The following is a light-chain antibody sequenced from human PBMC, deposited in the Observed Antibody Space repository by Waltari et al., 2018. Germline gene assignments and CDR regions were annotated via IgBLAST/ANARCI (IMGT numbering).Light chain of an antibody. Sequence: QSALTQPRSVSGSPGQSVTISCTGSSSDVGGYNFVSWYQQYPAKAPKLMIYDVSERPSVVPDRFSGSKSGNTASLTISGLQAEDEADYYCCSYAGYTFYVFGTGTTVTVL. J-gene: IGLJ1*01. CDR1: SSDVGGYNF. V-gene: IGLV2-11*01. CDR3: CSYAGYTFYV. CDR2: DVS.